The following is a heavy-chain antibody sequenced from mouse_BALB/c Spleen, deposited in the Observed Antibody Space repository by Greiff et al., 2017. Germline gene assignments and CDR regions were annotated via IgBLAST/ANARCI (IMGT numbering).Heavy chain of an antibody. D-gene: IGHD1-1*01. V-gene: IGHV2-9-2*01. Sequence: QVQLQQSGPGLVAPSQCLSITCTVSGFSLTSYDISWIRQPPGKGLEWLGVIWTGGGTNYNSAFMSRLSTSKDNSKSQVFLKMNSLQTDDTAIYYCVRDPSITTVVATPYWGQGTLVTVSA. CDR1: GFSLTSYD. CDR3: VRDPSITTVVATPY. J-gene: IGHJ3*01. CDR2: IWTGGGT.